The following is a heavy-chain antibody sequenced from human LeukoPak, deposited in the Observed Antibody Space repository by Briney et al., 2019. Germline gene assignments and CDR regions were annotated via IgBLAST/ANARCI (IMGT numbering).Heavy chain of an antibody. J-gene: IGHJ3*02. V-gene: IGHV3-20*01. CDR3: ARGGYFHQYAFDI. CDR2: FNWNGGST. CDR1: GFTFDDYG. Sequence: GGSLRLFCAASGFTFDDYGMSWVRQSPGKGLEWVSGFNWNGGSTGCADSVKGRFTISRHNAKNCLYLQMNRLRAEDTALHHCARGGYFHQYAFDIWGQGTMVTVSS. D-gene: IGHD3-22*01.